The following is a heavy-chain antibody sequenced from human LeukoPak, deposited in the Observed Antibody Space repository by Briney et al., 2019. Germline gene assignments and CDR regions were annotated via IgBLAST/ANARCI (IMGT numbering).Heavy chain of an antibody. CDR1: GFTVSSNY. Sequence: GGSLRLSCAASGFTVSSNYMSWVRQAPGKGLEWVSVIYSGGSTYYADSVKGRFTISRDNSKNTLYLQMNSLRAENTAVYYCARGNYDFWSGYPTGIFDYWGQGTLVTVSS. J-gene: IGHJ4*02. CDR3: ARGNYDFWSGYPTGIFDY. CDR2: IYSGGST. V-gene: IGHV3-66*01. D-gene: IGHD3-3*01.